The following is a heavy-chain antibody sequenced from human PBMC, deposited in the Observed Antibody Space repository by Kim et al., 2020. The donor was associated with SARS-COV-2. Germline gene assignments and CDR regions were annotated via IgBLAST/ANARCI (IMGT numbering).Heavy chain of an antibody. D-gene: IGHD3-22*01. CDR2: IYYSGST. CDR3: AGYYDSSGYLFDY. V-gene: IGHV4-59*01. CDR1: GGSISSYY. J-gene: IGHJ4*02. Sequence: SETLSLTCTVSGGSISSYYWSWIRQPPGKGLEWIGYIYYSGSTNYNPSLKSRVTISVDTSKNQFSLKLSSVTAADTAVYYCAGYYDSSGYLFDYWGQGTLVTVSS.